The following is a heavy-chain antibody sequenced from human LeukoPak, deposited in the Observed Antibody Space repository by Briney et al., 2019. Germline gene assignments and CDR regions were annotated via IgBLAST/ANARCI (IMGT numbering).Heavy chain of an antibody. CDR3: AREEGETMVRGVIGNYYYYMDV. CDR1: GGTLSSYA. D-gene: IGHD3-10*01. V-gene: IGHV1-69*13. Sequence: VKVSCKASGGTLSSYAISWVRQAPGQGLEWMGGIIPIFGTANYAQKFQGRVTITADESTSTAYMELSSLRSEDTAVYYRAREEGETMVRGVIGNYYYYMDVWGKGTTVTVSS. J-gene: IGHJ6*03. CDR2: IIPIFGTA.